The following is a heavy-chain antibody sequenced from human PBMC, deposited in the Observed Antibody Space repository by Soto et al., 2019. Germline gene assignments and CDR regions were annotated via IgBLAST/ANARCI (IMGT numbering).Heavy chain of an antibody. CDR1: GDSISGSSYF. CDR3: ARYRNFVFGDDAFDV. V-gene: IGHV4-39*01. CDR2: IHYRGKT. Sequence: QLQLQESGPGLVKPSETLSHTCTVSGDSISGSSYFWGWVRQPPGRGLESIGAIHYRGKTHYSPSLKSRVTLAVDTSRNQFSLELTSVTAADTATYYCARYRNFVFGDDAFDVWGQGTMVAVSS. J-gene: IGHJ3*01. D-gene: IGHD3-3*01.